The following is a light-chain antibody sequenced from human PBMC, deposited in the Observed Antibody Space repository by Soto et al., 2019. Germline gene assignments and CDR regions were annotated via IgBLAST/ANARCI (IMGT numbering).Light chain of an antibody. Sequence: DIKMTQSPSSLSAAVGDRVTITCRASQGIRNDLAWYQQKAGKAPKRLIYVASSLQSGVPSRFSGSGSGTEFTLTINSLQPEDFATYFCLQHDSYPLTFGQGTKVEIK. CDR1: QGIRND. J-gene: IGKJ1*01. CDR2: VAS. V-gene: IGKV1-17*01. CDR3: LQHDSYPLT.